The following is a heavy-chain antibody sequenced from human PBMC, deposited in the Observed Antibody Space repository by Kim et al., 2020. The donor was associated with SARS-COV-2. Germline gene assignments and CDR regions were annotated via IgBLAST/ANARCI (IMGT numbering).Heavy chain of an antibody. CDR2: K. J-gene: IGHJ4*02. D-gene: IGHD5-18*01. V-gene: IGHV3-33*01. Sequence: KYYADSVKGRFTISKDNSKNTLYLQMNSLRAEDKGVYYCATDTAMVGFGYWGQGTLVTVSS. CDR3: ATDTAMVGFGY.